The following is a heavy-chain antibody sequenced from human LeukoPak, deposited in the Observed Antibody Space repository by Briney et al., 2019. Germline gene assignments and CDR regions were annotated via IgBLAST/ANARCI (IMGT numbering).Heavy chain of an antibody. V-gene: IGHV1-46*01. J-gene: IGHJ4*02. D-gene: IGHD5-12*01. CDR2: IDPSAGST. Sequence: ASVKVSCKASGYTFTNYYMHWVRQAPGQGLEWMGVIDPSAGSTTYAQKFQGRVTMARDTATSTVYMELSSLRSEDTAVYYCASGSGYDFGAFNFDYWGQGTLVTVSS. CDR1: GYTFTNYY. CDR3: ASGSGYDFGAFNFDY.